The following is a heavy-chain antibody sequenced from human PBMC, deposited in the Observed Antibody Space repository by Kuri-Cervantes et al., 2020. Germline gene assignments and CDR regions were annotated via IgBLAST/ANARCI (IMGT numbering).Heavy chain of an antibody. CDR1: GFTFSTFS. J-gene: IGHJ4*02. D-gene: IGHD6-25*01. CDR3: ARAPKAEY. V-gene: IGHV3-21*06. Sequence: GESLKISCAASGFTFSTFSMNWVRQAPGKGLEWVSSISSSSSYIYYADSVKGRFTISRDNAKNLLYLQMNSLRPEDTAVYYCARAPKAEYWGQGTLVTVSS. CDR2: ISSSSSYI.